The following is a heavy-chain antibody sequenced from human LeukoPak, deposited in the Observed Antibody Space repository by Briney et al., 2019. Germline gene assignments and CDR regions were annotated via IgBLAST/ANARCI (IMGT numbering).Heavy chain of an antibody. CDR3: ARDANNCSGGSCYSVGWFDP. J-gene: IGHJ5*02. CDR2: IYYSGST. Sequence: SETLSLTCTVSGGSISSYYWSWIRQPPGKGLEWIGYIYYSGSTNYNPSLKSRVTISVDTSKNQFSLKLSSVTAADTAVYYCARDANNCSGGSCYSVGWFDPWGQGTLVTVSS. D-gene: IGHD2-15*01. V-gene: IGHV4-59*01. CDR1: GGSISSYY.